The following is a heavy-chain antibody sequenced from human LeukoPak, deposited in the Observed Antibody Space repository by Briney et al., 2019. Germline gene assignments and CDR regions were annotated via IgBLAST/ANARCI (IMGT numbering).Heavy chain of an antibody. V-gene: IGHV3-30-3*01. J-gene: IGHJ3*02. D-gene: IGHD5-12*01. CDR1: AFTFSSYA. Sequence: PGGSLRLSCAASAFTFSSYAMHWVRQAPGKGLEWVAVISYDGSNKHYADSVKGRFTISRDNSKNTMYLQMNSLRAEDTAVYHCARDYDSIHAFDIWGQGTMVTVS. CDR3: ARDYDSIHAFDI. CDR2: ISYDGSNK.